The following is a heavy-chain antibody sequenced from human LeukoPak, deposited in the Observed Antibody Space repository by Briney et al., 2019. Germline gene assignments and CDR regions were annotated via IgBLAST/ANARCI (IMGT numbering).Heavy chain of an antibody. CDR1: GGSLSSLYY. CDR3: ARDWGTPMAHTDH. J-gene: IGHJ5*02. V-gene: IGHV4-38-2*02. CDR2: IYHTGTA. D-gene: IGHD3-16*01. Sequence: SETLSLTCTVSGGSLSSLYYWGWIRQPPGKGLEWIGSIYHTGTAYYNPSLRSRVAMSVDTSKNQFSLNLSSVTAADTAVYYCARDWGTPMAHTDHWGQGTLVTVSS.